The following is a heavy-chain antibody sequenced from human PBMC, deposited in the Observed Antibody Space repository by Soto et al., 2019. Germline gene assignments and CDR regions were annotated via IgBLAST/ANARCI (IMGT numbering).Heavy chain of an antibody. V-gene: IGHV3-23*01. J-gene: IGHJ4*02. Sequence: PGGSLRLSCAASVFSFVNYAMNLVRQSPGKGLEWVSGLSGSGTSTYYADSVKGRFTISRDNSRDTLFLQMNSLTAEDTAVYYCAKATTNGGWFNPFDSWGQGAMVTVSS. D-gene: IGHD6-19*01. CDR1: VFSFVNYA. CDR2: LSGSGTST. CDR3: AKATTNGGWFNPFDS.